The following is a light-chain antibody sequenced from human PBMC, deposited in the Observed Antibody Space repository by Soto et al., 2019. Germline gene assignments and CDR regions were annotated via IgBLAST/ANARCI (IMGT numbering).Light chain of an antibody. CDR3: QQYNSYSWT. Sequence: DIQMTQSPSTLSASVGDRVTITCRACQSISSWLAWYQQKPGKAPKLLIYDASSLESGVPSRFSGSGSGTEFPLTISSLQPDDFATYYCQQYNSYSWTFGQGTKV. J-gene: IGKJ1*01. CDR2: DAS. V-gene: IGKV1-5*01. CDR1: QSISSW.